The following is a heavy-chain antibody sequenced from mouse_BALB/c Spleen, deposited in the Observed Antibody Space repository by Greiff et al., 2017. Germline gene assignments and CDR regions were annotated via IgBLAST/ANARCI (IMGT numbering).Heavy chain of an antibody. Sequence: DVQLQESGPGLVKPSQSLSLTCTVTGYSITSDYAWNWIRQFPGNTLEWMGYISYSGSTSYNPSLKSRISITRDTSKNQFFLQLNSVTTEDTATYYCARRGSGYDYWGQGTTLTVSS. CDR1: GYSITSDYA. CDR3: ARRGSGYDY. D-gene: IGHD1-3*01. J-gene: IGHJ2*01. CDR2: ISYSGST. V-gene: IGHV3-2*02.